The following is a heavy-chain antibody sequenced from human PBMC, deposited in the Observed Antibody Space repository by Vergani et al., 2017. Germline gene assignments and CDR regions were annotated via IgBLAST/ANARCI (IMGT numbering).Heavy chain of an antibody. J-gene: IGHJ4*02. CDR1: GFTFSSYG. D-gene: IGHD6-19*01. Sequence: QVQLVESGGGVVQPGGSLRLSCAASGFTFSSYGMHWVRQAPGKGLEWVAFIRYDGSNKYYEDSVKGRFTISRDNSKNTLYLQMNSLRAEDTAVYYCAKDGAQIAVAGRGFDYWGQGTLVTVSS. CDR2: IRYDGSNK. CDR3: AKDGAQIAVAGRGFDY. V-gene: IGHV3-30*02.